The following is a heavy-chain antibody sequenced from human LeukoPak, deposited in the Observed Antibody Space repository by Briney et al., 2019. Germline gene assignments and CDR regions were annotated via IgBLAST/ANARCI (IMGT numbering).Heavy chain of an antibody. CDR2: SYDGSNK. J-gene: IGHJ4*02. CDR3: AKEDYYGSGIYY. CDR1: GFTFSSYG. Sequence: PGRSLRLSCAASGFTFSSYGMHWVRQAPGKGLEWVAVSYDGSNKYYADSVKGRSTISRDNSKNTLYLQMNSLRAEDTAVYYCAKEDYYGSGIYYWGQGTLVTVSS. D-gene: IGHD3-10*01. V-gene: IGHV3-30*18.